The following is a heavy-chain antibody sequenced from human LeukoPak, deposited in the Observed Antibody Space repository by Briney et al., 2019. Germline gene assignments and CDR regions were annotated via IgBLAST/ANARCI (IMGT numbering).Heavy chain of an antibody. CDR3: ARDSTPFPHFSGYSQNFDY. CDR1: GFTFSSYG. Sequence: GGSLTLSCAASGFTFSSYGMHWVRQAPGKGLVWVAVIWYDGSNKYYADSVKGRFTISRDNSKNTLYLQMNSLRAEDTAVYYCARDSTPFPHFSGYSQNFDYWGQGTLVTVSS. J-gene: IGHJ4*02. CDR2: IWYDGSNK. D-gene: IGHD5-18*01. V-gene: IGHV3-33*01.